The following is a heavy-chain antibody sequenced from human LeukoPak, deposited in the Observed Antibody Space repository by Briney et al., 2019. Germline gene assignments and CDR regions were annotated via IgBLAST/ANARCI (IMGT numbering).Heavy chain of an antibody. Sequence: SETLSLTCTVSGGSISSSNYYWSWVRQPPGKGLEWIGYVYYTGDTNYNSALKSRVTTSVDRSKNKFSLKLTSVTAADTAVYYCVRGGHWFDPWGQGALVSVS. V-gene: IGHV4-61*01. CDR1: GGSISSSNYY. J-gene: IGHJ5*02. CDR2: VYYTGDT. CDR3: VRGGHWFDP.